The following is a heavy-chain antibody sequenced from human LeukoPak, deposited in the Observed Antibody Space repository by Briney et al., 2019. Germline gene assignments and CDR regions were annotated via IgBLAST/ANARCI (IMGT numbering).Heavy chain of an antibody. CDR3: ARAQTPPPYCSGGSCYTLGPYYFDY. CDR1: GYTFTIYG. CDR2: ISAYNGNT. D-gene: IGHD2-15*01. J-gene: IGHJ4*02. Sequence: ASVKVSSKASGYTFTIYGISWVRQAPGQGLEWMGWISAYNGNTNYAQKLQGRVTMTTDTSTSTAYMELRSLRSDDTAVYYCARAQTPPPYCSGGSCYTLGPYYFDYWGQGTLVTVSS. V-gene: IGHV1-18*01.